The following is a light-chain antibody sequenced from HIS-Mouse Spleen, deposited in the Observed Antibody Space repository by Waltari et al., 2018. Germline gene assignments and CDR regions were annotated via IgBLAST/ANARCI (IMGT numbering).Light chain of an antibody. CDR1: SSNIGSNY. CDR2: RNT. Sequence: QSVLTQPPSASGTPGQRVTITCSGSSSNIGSNYVYWYQQLPGTAPKLLSYRNTRRPSGVPVRFSCSKSGTSASLAISGLRSEDEADYYCAAWDDSLSGPVFGGGTKLTVL. CDR3: AAWDDSLSGPV. V-gene: IGLV1-47*01. J-gene: IGLJ3*02.